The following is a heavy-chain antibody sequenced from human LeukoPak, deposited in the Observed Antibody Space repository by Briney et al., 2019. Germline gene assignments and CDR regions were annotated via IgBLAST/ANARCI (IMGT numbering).Heavy chain of an antibody. CDR3: EKGDVEYSYGYYMDV. D-gene: IGHD5-18*01. J-gene: IGHJ6*03. CDR1: GFTFHNYA. V-gene: IGHV3-9*03. Sequence: GRSLRLSCAASGFTFHNYAMHWVRQAPGKGLEWVSGISWKSGSIGYAVSVKCQFTSSRDNDKISLDLQMNSMTSEDMAFYDCEKGDVEYSYGYYMDVWGKGTTVTVSS. CDR2: ISWKSGSI.